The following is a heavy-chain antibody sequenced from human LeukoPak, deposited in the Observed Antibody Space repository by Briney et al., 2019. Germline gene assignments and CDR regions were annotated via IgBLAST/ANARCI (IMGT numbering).Heavy chain of an antibody. CDR3: AKDGVCANYYYYYMDV. V-gene: IGHV3-23*01. CDR2: ISGSGGST. D-gene: IGHD2-8*01. Sequence: PGGSLRLSCAASGFTFSSYAMSWVRQAPGKGLEWVSAISGSGGSTYYADSVKGRFTISRDNSKNTLYLQMNSLRAEDTAVYYCAKDGVCANYYYYYMDVWGKGTTVTVSS. J-gene: IGHJ6*03. CDR1: GFTFSSYA.